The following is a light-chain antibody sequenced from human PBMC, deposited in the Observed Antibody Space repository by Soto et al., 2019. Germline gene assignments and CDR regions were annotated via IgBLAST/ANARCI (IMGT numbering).Light chain of an antibody. J-gene: IGKJ2*01. CDR1: QSLSSW. V-gene: IGKV1-5*03. CDR2: KAS. Sequence: DIQMTQSPSTLSASVGDRVTITCRASQSLSSWLAWYQQKPGKAPNLLIYKASSLESGVPSRFSGSGSGTEFTLTISSLQPDDFATYDCQQYNSFPYTFGQGTKLEIK. CDR3: QQYNSFPYT.